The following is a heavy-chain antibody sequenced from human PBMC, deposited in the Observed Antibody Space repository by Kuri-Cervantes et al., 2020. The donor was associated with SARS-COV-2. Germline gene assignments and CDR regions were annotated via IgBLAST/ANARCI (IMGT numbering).Heavy chain of an antibody. Sequence: ASVKVSCKASGYTFTSYGISWVRQAPGQGLEWMGWISAYNGNTNYAQKLQGRVTITTDESTSTAYMELSSLRSEDTAVYYCASGYSSGSHYYYYYMDVWGKGTTVTVSS. CDR2: ISAYNGNT. CDR1: GYTFTSYG. J-gene: IGHJ6*03. V-gene: IGHV1-18*01. CDR3: ASGYSSGSHYYYYYMDV. D-gene: IGHD6-19*01.